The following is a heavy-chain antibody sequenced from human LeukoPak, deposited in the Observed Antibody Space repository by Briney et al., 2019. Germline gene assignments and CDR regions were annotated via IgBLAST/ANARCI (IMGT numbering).Heavy chain of an antibody. CDR2: VTGDGSST. CDR3: AKDRETTGYEH. Sequence: GESLRLSCAASGFTFEDYGMHWVRQAPGKGLEWVSFVTGDGSSTYYADSVKGRFTISRDNSKNSLYLQMNSLRIEDTALYYRAKDRETTGYEHWGQGTQVTVSS. J-gene: IGHJ1*01. D-gene: IGHD3-9*01. CDR1: GFTFEDYG. V-gene: IGHV3-43*02.